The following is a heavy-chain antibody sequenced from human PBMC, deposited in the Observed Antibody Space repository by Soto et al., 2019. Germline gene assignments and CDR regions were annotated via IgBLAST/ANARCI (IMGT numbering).Heavy chain of an antibody. D-gene: IGHD4-17*01. Sequence: EVQLLESGGGLVQPGGSLTLSCAASGFTFNNYAMSWVRQAPGKGLEWVSGISASGARTFYADSVKGRFTVSRDFSKNTLSLQMDSLRAEDTAVYFCAKDPNGDYLGGFEFWGHGTMVTVSS. V-gene: IGHV3-23*01. CDR2: ISASGART. CDR1: GFTFNNYA. J-gene: IGHJ3*01. CDR3: AKDPNGDYLGGFEF.